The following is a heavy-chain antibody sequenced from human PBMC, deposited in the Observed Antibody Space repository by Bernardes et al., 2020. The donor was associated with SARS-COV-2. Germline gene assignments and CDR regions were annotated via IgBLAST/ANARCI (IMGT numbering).Heavy chain of an antibody. CDR2: IDPSDSYT. J-gene: IGHJ6*03. CDR3: ARRRFVVVPAARSAYYYYMDV. CDR1: GYSFTSYW. Sequence: GESLKISCKGSGYSFTSYWISWVRQMPGKGLEWMGRIDPSDSYTNYSPSFQGHVTISADKSISTAYLQWSSLKASDTAMYYCARRRFVVVPAARSAYYYYMDVWGKGTTVTVSS. D-gene: IGHD2-2*01. V-gene: IGHV5-10-1*01.